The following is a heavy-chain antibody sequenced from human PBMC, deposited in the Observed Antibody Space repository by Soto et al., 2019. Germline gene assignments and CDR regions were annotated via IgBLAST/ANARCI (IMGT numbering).Heavy chain of an antibody. Sequence: SETLSLTSTFSGGSISSSSYYWGWIRQPPGKGLEWIGSIYYSGSTYYNPSLKSRVTISVDTSKNQFSLKLSSVTAADTAVYYCAQISRGVPGYYYYGMDVWGQGTTVT. V-gene: IGHV4-39*01. CDR2: IYYSGST. CDR3: AQISRGVPGYYYYGMDV. D-gene: IGHD3-10*01. J-gene: IGHJ6*02. CDR1: GGSISSSSYY.